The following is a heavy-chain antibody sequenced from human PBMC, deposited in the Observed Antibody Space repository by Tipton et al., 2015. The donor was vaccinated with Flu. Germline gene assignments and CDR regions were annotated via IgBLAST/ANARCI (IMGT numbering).Heavy chain of an antibody. CDR2: IYSSGST. CDR3: ARGSGSGTYVIFDY. V-gene: IGHV4-59*10. Sequence: TLSLTCAVYGGSFSGYYWSWIRQPAGKGLEWIGRIYSSGSTTYNLTLKSRVTMSVDTSKRQFSLKLRSVTAADTAVYYCARGSGSGTYVIFDYWGQGTLVTVSS. J-gene: IGHJ4*02. CDR1: GGSFSGYY. D-gene: IGHD3-10*01.